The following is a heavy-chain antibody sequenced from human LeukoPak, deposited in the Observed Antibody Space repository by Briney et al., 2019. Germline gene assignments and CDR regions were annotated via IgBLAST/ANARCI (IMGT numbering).Heavy chain of an antibody. Sequence: SETLSLTCTVSGGSISSGGYYWSWIRQPPGKGLEWIGYIYHSGSTYYNPSLKSRVTISVDTSKNQFSLKLSSVTAADTAVYYCARHSSGWDNWFDPWGQGTLVTVSS. CDR3: ARHSSGWDNWFDP. J-gene: IGHJ5*02. V-gene: IGHV4-30-2*01. CDR1: GGSISSGGYY. CDR2: IYHSGST. D-gene: IGHD6-19*01.